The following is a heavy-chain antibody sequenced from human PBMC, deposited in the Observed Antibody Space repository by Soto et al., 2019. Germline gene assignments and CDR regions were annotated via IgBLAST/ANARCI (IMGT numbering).Heavy chain of an antibody. V-gene: IGHV2-70*01. Sequence: SGPTLVNPTQTLTLTCTFSGFSLSTSGMCVSWIRQPPGKALEWLALIDWDDDKYYSTSLKTRLTISKDTSKNQVVLTMTNMDPVDTASYYCARTSYYYDSSGPTPIYYYGMDVWGQGTTVTVSS. CDR1: GFSLSTSGMC. J-gene: IGHJ6*02. CDR3: ARTSYYYDSSGPTPIYYYGMDV. D-gene: IGHD3-22*01. CDR2: IDWDDDK.